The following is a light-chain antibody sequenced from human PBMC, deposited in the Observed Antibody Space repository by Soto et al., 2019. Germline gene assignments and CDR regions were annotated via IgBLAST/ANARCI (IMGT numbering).Light chain of an antibody. J-gene: IGKJ1*01. V-gene: IGKV3-15*01. CDR1: KSVNSH. CDR2: YTS. Sequence: VFTLSAGSPSFPPAERVPRSCIASKSVNSHVPWYQHRPGQAPRLLIYYTSARAAGIPARFSGSGSGTEFTLTISSLQSEDLALYYCQHSHKLPKTFAQGTKVDIK. CDR3: QHSHKLPKT.